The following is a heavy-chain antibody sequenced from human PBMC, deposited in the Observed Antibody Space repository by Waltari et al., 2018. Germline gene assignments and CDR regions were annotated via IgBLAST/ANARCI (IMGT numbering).Heavy chain of an antibody. D-gene: IGHD3-22*01. CDR1: GFTFNSYG. J-gene: IGHJ4*02. CDR3: ARDPNSSGYPTYFDY. V-gene: IGHV3-30*02. Sequence: QVQLVESGGGVVQPRGSLRLSCAASGFTFNSYGMHWVRQAPGKGLEWVAFIRYDGSNKYKVDSVKGRFTISRDNSKNTLHLQMNSLSEEDTAVYYCARDPNSSGYPTYFDYWGQGTLVTVSS. CDR2: IRYDGSNK.